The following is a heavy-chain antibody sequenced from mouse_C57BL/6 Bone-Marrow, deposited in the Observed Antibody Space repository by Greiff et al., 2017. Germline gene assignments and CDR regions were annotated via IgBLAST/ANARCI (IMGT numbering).Heavy chain of an antibody. CDR1: GYTFTDHT. V-gene: IGHV1-78*01. CDR2: IYPRDGST. CDR3: ARDDTTVVPYFDY. Sequence: VQRVESDAELVKPGASVTISCTVSGYTFTDHTIHWMKQRPEQGLEWIGYIYPRDGSTKYNEKFKGKATLTEDKSSSTAYMQLNSLTSEDSAVYFCARDDTTVVPYFDYWGQGTTLTVSS. D-gene: IGHD1-1*01. J-gene: IGHJ2*01.